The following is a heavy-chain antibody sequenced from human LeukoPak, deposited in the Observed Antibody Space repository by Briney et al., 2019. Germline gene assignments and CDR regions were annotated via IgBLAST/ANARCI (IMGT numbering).Heavy chain of an antibody. Sequence: GGSLRLSCAASGFTFSSYGMHWVRQAPGKGLEWAAFIQSDGSNKYYADSVKGRFTISRDNSKNTLYLQMNSLRAEDTATFYCAKAFGSSWSLFHYWGQGTLVTVSS. CDR2: IQSDGSNK. CDR1: GFTFSSYG. D-gene: IGHD6-13*01. J-gene: IGHJ4*02. CDR3: AKAFGSSWSLFHY. V-gene: IGHV3-30*02.